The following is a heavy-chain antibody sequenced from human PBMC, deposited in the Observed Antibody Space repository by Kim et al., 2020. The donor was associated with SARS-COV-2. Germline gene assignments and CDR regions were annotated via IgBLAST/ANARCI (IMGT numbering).Heavy chain of an antibody. J-gene: IGHJ5*02. CDR1: GGSISNYY. CDR2: IHASGSA. V-gene: IGHV4-4*07. D-gene: IGHD2-15*01. CDR3: AARRDENIPISATNWFDP. Sequence: SETLSLTCTVSGGSISNYYWYWIRQSAGKGLEWLGRIHASGSALSNPSLESRVAMSVDTSKNEFTLKLSSMTAADTAVYYCAARRDENIPISATNWFDP.